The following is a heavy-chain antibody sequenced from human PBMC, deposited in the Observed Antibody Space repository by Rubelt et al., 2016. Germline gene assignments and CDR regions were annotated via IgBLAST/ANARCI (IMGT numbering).Heavy chain of an antibody. CDR3: ARDQYDVVGSNFHYYYGMDV. CDR2: ISGSGGST. V-gene: IGHV3-23*01. D-gene: IGHD1-26*01. Sequence: VTGEGLEWVSAISGSGGSTYYADSVKGRFTISRDNSKNTLYLQMNSLRNEDTAVYSCARDQYDVVGSNFHYYYGMDVWGRGTTVTVSS. J-gene: IGHJ6*02.